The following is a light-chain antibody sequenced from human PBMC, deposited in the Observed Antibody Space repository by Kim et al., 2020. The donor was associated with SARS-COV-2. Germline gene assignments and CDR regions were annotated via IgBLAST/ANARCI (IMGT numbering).Light chain of an antibody. V-gene: IGKV1-39*01. J-gene: IGKJ2*01. CDR3: QQSYGTPVT. CDR2: AAS. CDR1: HSISSF. Sequence: SASVGDRVTITCRASHSISSFLIWYQQKPGTAPKPLIYAASSLRSGVPSRFRGSGSGTDFTLTITSVEREDFGTYYCQQSYGTPVTFGQGTKLEIK.